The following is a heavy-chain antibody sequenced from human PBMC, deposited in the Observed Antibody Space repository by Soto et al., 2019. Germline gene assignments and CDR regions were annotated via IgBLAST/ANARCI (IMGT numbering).Heavy chain of an antibody. CDR1: GGSISSSSYY. CDR3: ASQTQDGIVVVPAAMAYWFDP. V-gene: IGHV4-39*01. D-gene: IGHD2-2*01. CDR2: IYYSGST. Sequence: SETLSLTCTVSGGSISSSSYYWGWIRQPPGKGLEWIGSIYYSGSTYYNPSLKSRVTISVDTSRNQFSLKLSSVTAADTAVYYCASQTQDGIVVVPAAMAYWFDPWGQGTLVTVSS. J-gene: IGHJ5*02.